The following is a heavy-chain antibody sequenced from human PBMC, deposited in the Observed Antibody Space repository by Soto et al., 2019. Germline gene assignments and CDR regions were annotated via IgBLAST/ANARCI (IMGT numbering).Heavy chain of an antibody. Sequence: QVQLVQSGAEVKKPGASVKVSCKASGYTFTSYGISWVRQAPGQGLEWMGWISAYNGNTNYAQKLQGRVTITTDTSTSTAYMELRSLRSDDTAVYYCARDLASYDYIWGSYRYTVDVGYWCQGTLVTVSS. J-gene: IGHJ4*02. CDR3: ARDLASYDYIWGSYRYTVDVGY. CDR1: GYTFTSYG. D-gene: IGHD3-16*02. V-gene: IGHV1-18*01. CDR2: ISAYNGNT.